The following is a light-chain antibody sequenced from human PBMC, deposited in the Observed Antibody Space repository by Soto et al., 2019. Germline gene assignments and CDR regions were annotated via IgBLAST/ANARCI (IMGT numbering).Light chain of an antibody. V-gene: IGKV1-9*01. CDR2: AAS. Sequence: DIQITQSPSSLSASVGDRVTLTCQASQDISTSLNWYQKKPGRAPTVLIYAASTLQGGVPSRFSGSGSGTEFTLTISSLQSEDLASDYCQQHKDYPLTFGRGTRLEIK. J-gene: IGKJ5*01. CDR1: QDISTS. CDR3: QQHKDYPLT.